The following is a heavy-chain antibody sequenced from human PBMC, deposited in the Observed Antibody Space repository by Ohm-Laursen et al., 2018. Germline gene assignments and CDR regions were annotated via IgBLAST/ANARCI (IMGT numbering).Heavy chain of an antibody. CDR2: ISAYNGNT. Sequence: ASVKASCKASGYTFTSYGISWVRQAPGQGLEWMGWISAYNGNTNYAQKLQGRVTMTTDTSTSTAYMELRSLRSDDTAVYYCARPKYSSSWYEWYFDYWGQGTLVTVSS. V-gene: IGHV1-18*01. D-gene: IGHD6-13*01. J-gene: IGHJ4*02. CDR3: ARPKYSSSWYEWYFDY. CDR1: GYTFTSYG.